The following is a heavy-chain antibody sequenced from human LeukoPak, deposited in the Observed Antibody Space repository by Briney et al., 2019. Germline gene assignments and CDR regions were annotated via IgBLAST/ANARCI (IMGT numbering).Heavy chain of an antibody. D-gene: IGHD4-17*01. V-gene: IGHV3-9*01. CDR3: AKGVRTVTPSDAFDI. CDR2: ISWNSGSI. Sequence: PGGSLRLSCAASGFTFDDYAMHWVRQAPGKGLEWVSGISWNSGSIGYADSVKGRFTISRDNAKNSLYLQMNSLRAEDTALYYCAKGVRTVTPSDAFDIWGQGTMVTVSS. CDR1: GFTFDDYA. J-gene: IGHJ3*02.